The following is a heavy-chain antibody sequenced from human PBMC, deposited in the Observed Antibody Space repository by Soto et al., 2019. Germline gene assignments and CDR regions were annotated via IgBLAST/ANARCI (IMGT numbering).Heavy chain of an antibody. D-gene: IGHD6-19*01. V-gene: IGHV4-34*01. Sequence: SETLSLTCAVYGGSFMGYYWSWIRQPPGKGLEWIGEINHSGSTNYNPSLKSRVTISVDTSKNQFSLKLSSVTAADTAVYYCARVRGAVAVPFFDYWGQGTLVTVSS. CDR3: ARVRGAVAVPFFDY. J-gene: IGHJ4*02. CDR1: GGSFMGYY. CDR2: INHSGST.